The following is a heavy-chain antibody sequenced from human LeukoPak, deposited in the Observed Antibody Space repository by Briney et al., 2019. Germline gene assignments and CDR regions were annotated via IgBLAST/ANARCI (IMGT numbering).Heavy chain of an antibody. CDR1: GGTFSSYA. J-gene: IGHJ4*02. V-gene: IGHV1-69*04. CDR2: IIPILGIA. D-gene: IGHD3-22*01. CDR3: GGTYYYDSSGYSFDY. Sequence: SVTVSCKASGGTFSSYAISWVRQAPGQGLEWLGRIIPILGIANYAQKFQGRVTITADKSTSTAYMELSSLRSEDTAVYYCGGTYYYDSSGYSFDYWGQGTLVTVSS.